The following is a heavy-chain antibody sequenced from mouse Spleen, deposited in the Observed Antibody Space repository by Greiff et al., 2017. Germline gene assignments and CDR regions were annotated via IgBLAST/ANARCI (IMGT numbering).Heavy chain of an antibody. V-gene: IGHV5-9-1*01. CDR1: GFTFSSYA. J-gene: IGHJ3*01. D-gene: IGHD2-4*01. CDR2: ISSGGSYT. Sequence: EVMLVESGGGLVKPGGSLKLSCAASGFTFSSYAMSWVRQTPEKRLEWVATISSGGSYTYYPDSVKGRFTISRDNAKNTLYLQMSSLRSEDTAMYYCARQDDYDGGFAYWGQGTLVTVSA. CDR3: ARQDDYDGGFAY.